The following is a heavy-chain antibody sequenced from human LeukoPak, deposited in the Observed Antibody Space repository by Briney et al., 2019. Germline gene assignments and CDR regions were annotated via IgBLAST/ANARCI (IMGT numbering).Heavy chain of an antibody. D-gene: IGHD6-13*01. J-gene: IGHJ5*02. CDR3: ARGSSNWYSRFDP. CDR2: IYYSESP. V-gene: IGHV4-59*08. CDR1: GGSITTYS. Sequence: PSETLSLTCTVSGGSITTYSWSWIRQPPGKGLEWIGYIYYSESPNYNPSLKSRVTISVDTSKNQFSLELSSMTAADTAVYYCARGSSNWYSRFDPWGQGTLVTVSS.